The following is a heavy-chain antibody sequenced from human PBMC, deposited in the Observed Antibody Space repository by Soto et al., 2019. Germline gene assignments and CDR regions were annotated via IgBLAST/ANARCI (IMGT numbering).Heavy chain of an antibody. Sequence: PGGSLRLSCAASGFTFSSYSMNWVRQAPGKGLEWVSYISSSSSTIYYADSVKGRFTISRDNAKNSLYLQMNSLRAEDTAVYYCARTKRGVTMIVVYAFDIWGQGTMVTVSS. CDR2: ISSSSSTI. CDR1: GFTFSSYS. CDR3: ARTKRGVTMIVVYAFDI. V-gene: IGHV3-48*01. J-gene: IGHJ3*02. D-gene: IGHD3-22*01.